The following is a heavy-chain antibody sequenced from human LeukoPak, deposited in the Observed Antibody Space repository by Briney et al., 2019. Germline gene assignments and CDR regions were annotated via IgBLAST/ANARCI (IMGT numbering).Heavy chain of an antibody. J-gene: IGHJ4*02. D-gene: IGHD5-18*01. CDR1: GGTFSSYA. CDR3: ASPGGYSYGSDFDY. CDR2: IIPIFGTA. Sequence: ASVKVSCKASGGTFSSYAISWVRQAPGQGLXXXXGIIPIFGTANYAQKFQGRVTITADKSTSTAYMELSSLRSEDTAVYYCASPGGYSYGSDFDYWGQGTLVTVSS. V-gene: IGHV1-69*06.